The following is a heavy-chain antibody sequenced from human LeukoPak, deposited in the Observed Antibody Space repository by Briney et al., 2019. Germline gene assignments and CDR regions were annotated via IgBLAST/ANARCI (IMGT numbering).Heavy chain of an antibody. CDR1: GYTFTSYY. D-gene: IGHD3-16*02. V-gene: IGHV1-46*01. Sequence: ASVKVSCKASGYTFTSYYMHWVRQAPGQGLEWMGIINPSGGSTSYAQKFQGRVTMTRDTSTSTVYMELSSLRSEDTAVYYCAREGLMITFGGVIAIAEHFDYWGQGTLATVSS. CDR2: INPSGGST. CDR3: AREGLMITFGGVIAIAEHFDY. J-gene: IGHJ4*02.